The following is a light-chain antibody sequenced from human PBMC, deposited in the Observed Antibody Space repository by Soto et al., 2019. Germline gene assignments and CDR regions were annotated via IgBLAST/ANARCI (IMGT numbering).Light chain of an antibody. Sequence: EIVFTQAPGTLSLSPGENATLCSRASQSVSSSFLAWYQQKAGQAPRLIIYGASSRATGIPDRFSGSGSGTDFTLTISRLEPEDVAVYYCQQYGSSPWTFGQGTKVDIK. CDR1: QSVSSSF. V-gene: IGKV3-20*01. CDR3: QQYGSSPWT. CDR2: GAS. J-gene: IGKJ1*01.